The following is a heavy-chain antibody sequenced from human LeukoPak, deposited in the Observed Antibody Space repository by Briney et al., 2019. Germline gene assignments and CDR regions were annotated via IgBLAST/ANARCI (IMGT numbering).Heavy chain of an antibody. CDR2: INPNSGGT. V-gene: IGHV1-2*02. Sequence: ASVKVSCKASGYTFTGYYMHWVRQAPGQGLEWMGWINPNSGGTNYAQKFQGRVTMTRDTSISTAHMELNRLRSDDTAVYYCARIHRAVAGTFPSWGQGTLVTVSS. CDR3: ARIHRAVAGTFPS. J-gene: IGHJ4*02. CDR1: GYTFTGYY. D-gene: IGHD6-19*01.